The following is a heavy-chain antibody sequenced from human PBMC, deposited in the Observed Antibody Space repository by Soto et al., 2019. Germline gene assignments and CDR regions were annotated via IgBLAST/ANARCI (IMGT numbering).Heavy chain of an antibody. CDR3: ARSQGSSTSLEIYYYYYYGMDV. CDR2: IIPISETT. D-gene: IGHD2-2*01. V-gene: IGHV1-69*06. CDR1: GGTFSSYA. Sequence: QVQLVQSGAEVKKPGSSVKVSCKASGGTFSSYAISWVRQAPGQGLEWMGGIIPISETTNYAQKFQGRVTITADKSTSTAYMELSSLRSEDTAVYYCARSQGSSTSLEIYYYYYYGMDVWGQGTTVTVSS. J-gene: IGHJ6*02.